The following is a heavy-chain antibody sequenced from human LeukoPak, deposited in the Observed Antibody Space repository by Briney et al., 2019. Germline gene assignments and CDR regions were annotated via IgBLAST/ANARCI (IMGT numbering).Heavy chain of an antibody. V-gene: IGHV1-18*01. CDR3: AREGRVVGYSYPGY. CDR1: GYTFTSYG. J-gene: IGHJ4*02. Sequence: GASVKVSCKASGYTFTSYGISWVRQAPGQGLEWMGWISAYNGNTNYAQKLQGRVTMTTDTSTSTAYMELRSLRSDDTAVYYCAREGRVVGYSYPGYWGQGTLVTVSS. CDR2: ISAYNGNT. D-gene: IGHD5-18*01.